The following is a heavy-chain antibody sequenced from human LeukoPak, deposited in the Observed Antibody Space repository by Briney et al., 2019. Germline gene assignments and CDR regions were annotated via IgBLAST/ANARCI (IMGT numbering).Heavy chain of an antibody. J-gene: IGHJ5*02. CDR1: GITFGDYA. CDR3: ARPLMYYYGSETYFWFDP. Sequence: PGGSLRLSCAASGITFGDYAMHWVRQAPGKGLEWVSGISWNSGTIGYVDSVKGRFTISRDNAKNSLYLQMNSLRAEDTAVYYCARPLMYYYGSETYFWFDPWGQGTLVTVSS. D-gene: IGHD3-10*01. CDR2: ISWNSGTI. V-gene: IGHV3-9*01.